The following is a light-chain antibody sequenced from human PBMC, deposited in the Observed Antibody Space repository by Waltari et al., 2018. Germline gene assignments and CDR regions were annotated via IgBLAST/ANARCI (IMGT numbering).Light chain of an antibody. CDR3: QVWDSSSDHIL. J-gene: IGLJ2*01. Sequence: SYVLAQPPSVSVAPGQTATISCRGDNIGRKRVHWYQQRPGQAPVLVVHDDSDRPSGIPGRFSGSNSGNTATLTISRVEAGDEADYYCQVWDSSSDHILFGGGTKLTVL. CDR1: NIGRKR. CDR2: DDS. V-gene: IGLV3-21*02.